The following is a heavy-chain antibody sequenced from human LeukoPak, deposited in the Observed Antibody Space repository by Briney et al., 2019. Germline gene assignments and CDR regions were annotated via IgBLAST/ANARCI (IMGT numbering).Heavy chain of an antibody. CDR1: GGAISNTSYY. Sequence: SETLSLTCTVSGGAISNTSYYWGWIRQPPGNGLEWIGSASYSGSTYYNPSLESRVIISVDTSKNQFSLKLSSVTAADTAVYYCARTLRELRGLGAFDIWGQGTMVTVSS. V-gene: IGHV4-39*07. CDR2: ASYSGST. CDR3: ARTLRELRGLGAFDI. D-gene: IGHD1-26*01. J-gene: IGHJ3*02.